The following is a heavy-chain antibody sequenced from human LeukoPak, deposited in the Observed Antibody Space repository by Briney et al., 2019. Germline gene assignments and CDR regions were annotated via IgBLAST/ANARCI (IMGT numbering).Heavy chain of an antibody. CDR3: ARTFFSSGWSRGPGAFDI. CDR2: IIPILGIA. D-gene: IGHD6-19*01. CDR1: GGTFSSYA. V-gene: IGHV1-69*04. J-gene: IGHJ3*02. Sequence: SVKVSCKASGGTFSSYAISWVRQAPGQGLEWMGRIIPILGIANYAQKFQGRVTITADKSTSTAYMELSSLRSEDTAVYYCARTFFSSGWSRGPGAFDIWGQGTMVTVSS.